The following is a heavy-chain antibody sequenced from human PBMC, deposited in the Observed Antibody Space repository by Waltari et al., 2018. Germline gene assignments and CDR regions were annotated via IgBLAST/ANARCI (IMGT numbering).Heavy chain of an antibody. CDR1: GFAVGDNY. J-gene: IGHJ4*02. D-gene: IGHD3-16*01. V-gene: IGHV3-53*01. Sequence: EVQVVESGGGLIQPGGSLRLSCAASGFAVGDNYMSWVRQAPGKGLEWVAVIYSGVSAYYADAVKGRFTISRDSSENTFYLQMSSLRVEDTAVYYCARGPPISAKWELCWFDYWGQGTLVTVSS. CDR2: IYSGVSA. CDR3: ARGPPISAKWELCWFDY.